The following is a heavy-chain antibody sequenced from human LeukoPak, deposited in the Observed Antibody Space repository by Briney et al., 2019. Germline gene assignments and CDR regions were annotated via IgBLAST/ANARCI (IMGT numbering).Heavy chain of an antibody. J-gene: IGHJ4*02. Sequence: ASGKVSCKASGYTFTGYYIHWVRQAPGQGLEWMGWINPNSGGTSYAQKFQGRVTMTRDTSITTAYMELSGLRFDDTAVYYCARVFYCSGGICYLNSWGQGTLVTVSS. CDR2: INPNSGGT. CDR3: ARVFYCSGGICYLNS. D-gene: IGHD2-8*02. V-gene: IGHV1-2*02. CDR1: GYTFTGYY.